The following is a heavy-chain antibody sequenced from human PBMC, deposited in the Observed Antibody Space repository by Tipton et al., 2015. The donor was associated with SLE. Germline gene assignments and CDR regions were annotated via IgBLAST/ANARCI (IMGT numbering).Heavy chain of an antibody. V-gene: IGHV3-23*01. D-gene: IGHD6-13*01. Sequence: SLRLSCAASGFTFTNYAMSWVRQAPGKGLEWVSASSGSGGSTYYADSVKGRFTISRDNSNLYLQMNSLGAEDTAVYYCAGRGYSSSWSSFDVWGRGTLVTVSS. CDR1: GFTFTNYA. CDR2: SSGSGGST. CDR3: AGRGYSSSWSSFDV. J-gene: IGHJ2*01.